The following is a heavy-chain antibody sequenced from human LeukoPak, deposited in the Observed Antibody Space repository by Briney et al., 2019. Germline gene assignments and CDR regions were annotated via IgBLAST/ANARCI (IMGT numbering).Heavy chain of an antibody. D-gene: IGHD2-21*01. CDR1: GGSFSDYY. CDR2: INHSGST. V-gene: IGHV4-34*01. CDR3: ARGVVIAPQTFDY. Sequence: SETLSLTCEVYGGSFSDYYWSWIRQSPGKGLEWIGEINHSGSTNYNPSLESRVTISLDTSKNQFSLKLSSVTAADTAVYYCARGVVIAPQTFDYWGQGTLVTVSS. J-gene: IGHJ4*02.